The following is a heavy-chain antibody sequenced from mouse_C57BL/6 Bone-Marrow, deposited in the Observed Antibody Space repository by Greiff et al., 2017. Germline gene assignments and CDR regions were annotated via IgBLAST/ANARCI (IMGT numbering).Heavy chain of an antibody. Sequence: VQLQQSVAELVRPGASVKLSCTASGFNIKNTYMHWVKQRPEQGLEWIGRIDPANGDTKYAPKFQGKATITADKSSNTAYLQLSSLNSADTASYCCSRGDHWYVDVWGTGTTVTVSS. CDR2: IDPANGDT. CDR3: SRGDHWYVDV. CDR1: GFNIKNTY. V-gene: IGHV14-3*01. J-gene: IGHJ1*03.